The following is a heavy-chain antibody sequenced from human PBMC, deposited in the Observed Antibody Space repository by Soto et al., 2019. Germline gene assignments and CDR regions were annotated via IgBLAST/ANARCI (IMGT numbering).Heavy chain of an antibody. J-gene: IGHJ6*02. V-gene: IGHV1-69*12. Sequence: QVQLVQSGAEVKKPGSSVKVSCKASGGTFSSYAISWVRQAPGQGLEWMGGIIPIFGTANYAQKFQGRVTITADESTSTAYMELSSLRSEDTAVYYCAREYYYGSGSSYYYYGMDVWGQGTTVTVSS. CDR2: IIPIFGTA. CDR3: AREYYYGSGSSYYYYGMDV. D-gene: IGHD3-10*01. CDR1: GGTFSSYA.